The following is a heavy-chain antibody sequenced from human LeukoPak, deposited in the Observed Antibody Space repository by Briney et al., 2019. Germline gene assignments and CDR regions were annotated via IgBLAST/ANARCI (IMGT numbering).Heavy chain of an antibody. J-gene: IGHJ4*02. D-gene: IGHD6-13*01. V-gene: IGHV3-33*01. CDR2: IWNDGSET. CDR3: ARDMQRPWYGLPDY. CDR1: GFIFSNYG. Sequence: GGSLRLSCAASGFIFSNYGMHWVRQAPGKRLEWVSVIWNDGSETFHADSVKGRFTIPRDNSKNTRYLQLNSRRPEDTAVYFCARDMQRPWYGLPDYWGQGTLVSVPS.